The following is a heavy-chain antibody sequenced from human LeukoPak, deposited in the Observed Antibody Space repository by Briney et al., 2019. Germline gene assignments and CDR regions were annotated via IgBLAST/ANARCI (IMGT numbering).Heavy chain of an antibody. J-gene: IGHJ5*02. CDR1: NGSFSGYY. Sequence: SETLSLTCAVYNGSFSGYYWSWIRQPPGKGLEWIGEINHSGTTNYNPSLKSRVTISVDTSKNQFSLKLSSVTAADTAVYYCARRRPSYCSDTPCNVFYGWGFDPWGQGTLVTVSS. CDR3: ARRRPSYCSDTPCNVFYGWGFDP. D-gene: IGHD2-2*01. V-gene: IGHV4-34*01. CDR2: INHSGTT.